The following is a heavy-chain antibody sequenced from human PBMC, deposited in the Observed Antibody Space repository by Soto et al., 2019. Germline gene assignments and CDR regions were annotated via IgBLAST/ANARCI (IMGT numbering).Heavy chain of an antibody. J-gene: IGHJ4*02. CDR2: IYHSGSA. CDR3: LRDRGAVWGNYPKRAPQFDS. Sequence: SETLSLTCTVSGASITSENWWSWVRQPPGKGLEWIGEIYHSGSANYNPSLKSRATILMDKSKSQFSLKLTSVTAADEAIYYCLRDRGAVWGNYPKRAPQFDSWGQGTPVTVS. CDR1: GASITSENW. V-gene: IGHV4-4*02. D-gene: IGHD3-16*02.